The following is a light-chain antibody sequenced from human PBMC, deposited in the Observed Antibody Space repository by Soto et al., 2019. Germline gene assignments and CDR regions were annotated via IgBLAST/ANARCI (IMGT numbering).Light chain of an antibody. V-gene: IGKV1-33*01. CDR2: DAS. CDR3: QQYGNLPRT. CDR1: QNIGDY. Sequence: DIQMTQSPSSLSASVGDRVTITCQASQNIGDYLNWYQQKPGEAPKLLIHDASNLKTGVSSRFSGSGSGTAFTFSINSLQPQETGTYYCQQYGNLPRTFGQGTKLEIK. J-gene: IGKJ2*01.